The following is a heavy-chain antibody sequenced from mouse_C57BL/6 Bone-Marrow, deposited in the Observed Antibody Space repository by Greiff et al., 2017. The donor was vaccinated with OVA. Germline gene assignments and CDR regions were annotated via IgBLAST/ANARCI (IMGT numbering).Heavy chain of an antibody. CDR1: GYTFTSYW. CDR2: IYPGSGST. CDR3: ARFAHYYGPYYYAMDY. D-gene: IGHD1-1*01. V-gene: IGHV1-55*01. Sequence: QVQLQQPGAELVKPGASVKMSCKASGYTFTSYWITWVKQRPGQGLEWIGDIYPGSGSTNYNEKFKSKATLTVDTSSSTAYMQLSSLTSEDSAVEYCARFAHYYGPYYYAMDYWGQGTSVTVSS. J-gene: IGHJ4*01.